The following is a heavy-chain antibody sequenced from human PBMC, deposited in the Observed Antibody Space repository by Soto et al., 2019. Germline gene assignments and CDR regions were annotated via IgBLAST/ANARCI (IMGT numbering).Heavy chain of an antibody. CDR3: AREYGDRGETFDY. J-gene: IGHJ4*02. D-gene: IGHD4-17*01. V-gene: IGHV3-30-3*01. CDR1: GFIFRSYA. Sequence: QVQLVESGGGVVQPGRSLRLSCAASGFIFRSYAMHWVRQAPGKGLEWVAVISYDGSNKYYADSVKGRFTISRDNSKNTLYLQMNSLRAEETAVYYCAREYGDRGETFDYWGQGTLVTVSS. CDR2: ISYDGSNK.